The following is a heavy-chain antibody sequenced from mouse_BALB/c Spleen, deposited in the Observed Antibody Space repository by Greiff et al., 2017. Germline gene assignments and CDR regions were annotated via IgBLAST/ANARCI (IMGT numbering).Heavy chain of an antibody. Sequence: VQLQQSGAELVRPGTSVKISCKASGYTFTNYWLGWVKQRPGHGLEWIGDIYPGGGYTNYNEKFKGKATLTADTSSSTAYMQLSSLTSEDSAVYFCARYRYDVRDAMDYWGQGTSVTVSS. CDR2: IYPGGGYT. J-gene: IGHJ4*01. CDR3: ARYRYDVRDAMDY. V-gene: IGHV1-63*02. D-gene: IGHD2-14*01. CDR1: GYTFTNYW.